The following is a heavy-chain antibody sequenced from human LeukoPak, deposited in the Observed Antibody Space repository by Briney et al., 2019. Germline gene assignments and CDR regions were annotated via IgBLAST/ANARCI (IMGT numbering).Heavy chain of an antibody. CDR1: GFTFSTYS. J-gene: IGHJ5*02. V-gene: IGHV3-21*01. D-gene: IGHD3-10*01. CDR2: ISSSSSYI. CDR3: AKDGLSSYYGSGSYYNWFDP. Sequence: GGSLRLSCAASGFTFSTYSMNWVRQAPGKGLEWVSSISSSSSYIYYADSVKGRFTISRDNAKNSLYLQMNSLRAEDTAVYYCAKDGLSSYYGSGSYYNWFDPWGQGTLVTVSS.